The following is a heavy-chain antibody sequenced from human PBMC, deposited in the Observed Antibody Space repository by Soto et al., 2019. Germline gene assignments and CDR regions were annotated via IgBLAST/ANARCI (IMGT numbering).Heavy chain of an antibody. V-gene: IGHV1-69*01. J-gene: IGHJ3*01. CDR1: GDTFSNYA. D-gene: IGHD6-19*01. CDR2: IVPMYNTP. Sequence: QVQLVQSGAEVKKPGSSVRVSCQASGDTFSNYAFSWLRQAPGQGLVWVGGIVPMYNTPVYAQKFQDRVTISADESTTTAYLELSSLRSDDTALYFCARERGNRPVAGSDAFDFWGQGTMVTVSS. CDR3: ARERGNRPVAGSDAFDF.